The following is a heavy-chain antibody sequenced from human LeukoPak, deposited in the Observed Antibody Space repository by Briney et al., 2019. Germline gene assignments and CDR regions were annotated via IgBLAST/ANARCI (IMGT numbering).Heavy chain of an antibody. CDR3: ARDHDYGGNSPFDH. Sequence: PGRSLRLSCAASGFTFSSYGMHWVRQAPGKGLEWVAVIWYDGSNKYYADSVKGRFTISRDNSKNTLYLQMNSLRAEDTAVYYCARDHDYGGNSPFDHWGQGTLVTVSS. CDR1: GFTFSSYG. D-gene: IGHD4-23*01. V-gene: IGHV3-33*01. CDR2: IWYDGSNK. J-gene: IGHJ4*02.